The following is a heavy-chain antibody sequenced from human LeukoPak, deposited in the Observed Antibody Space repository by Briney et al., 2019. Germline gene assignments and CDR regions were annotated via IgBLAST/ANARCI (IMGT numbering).Heavy chain of an antibody. Sequence: GGSLRLSCAASGFTVSSNYMSWVRQAPGKGLEWVSVIYSGGSTYYADSVKGRFTISRDNSKNTLYLQMNSLRAEDTAVYYCARDPQWELLKYYFAYWGQGTLVTVSS. J-gene: IGHJ4*02. CDR2: IYSGGST. V-gene: IGHV3-53*05. CDR3: ARDPQWELLKYYFAY. D-gene: IGHD1-26*01. CDR1: GFTVSSNY.